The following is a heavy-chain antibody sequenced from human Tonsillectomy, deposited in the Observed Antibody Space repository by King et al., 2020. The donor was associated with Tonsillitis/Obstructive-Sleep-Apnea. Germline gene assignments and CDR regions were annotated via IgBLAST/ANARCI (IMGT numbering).Heavy chain of an antibody. V-gene: IGHV3-74*01. CDR1: GFTFNSYW. D-gene: IGHD2-21*01. CDR2: IRSDGVTT. J-gene: IGHJ4*02. CDR3: ARTLFQGIYYFDY. Sequence: VQLVESGGGLVKPGGSLRLSCAASGFTFNSYWMHWVRQAPGKGLVWVSRIRSDGVTTDYADSVKGRFTISRDNAKNTLYLQMSSLRVEDTAVYYCARTLFQGIYYFDYWGQGTLVTVSS.